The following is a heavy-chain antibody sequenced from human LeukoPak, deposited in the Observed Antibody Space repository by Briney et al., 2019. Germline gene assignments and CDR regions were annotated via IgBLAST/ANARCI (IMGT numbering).Heavy chain of an antibody. D-gene: IGHD3-10*01. V-gene: IGHV3-30*02. Sequence: GGSLRLSCAASGFTFTSYDVYWVRQAPGKGLEWVAFLQSDGSHIYYAESVKGRFTISRDRSKNTLYLQVNSLRAGDTAMYYCARGAIRSHYYYMDVWGKGTTVTISS. CDR1: GFTFTSYD. CDR3: ARGAIRSHYYYMDV. J-gene: IGHJ6*03. CDR2: LQSDGSHI.